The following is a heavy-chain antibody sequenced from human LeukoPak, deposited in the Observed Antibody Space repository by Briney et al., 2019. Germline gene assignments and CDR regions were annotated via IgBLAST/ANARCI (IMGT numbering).Heavy chain of an antibody. D-gene: IGHD3-22*01. CDR2: IYYSGST. J-gene: IGHJ5*02. Sequence: PSETLSLTCTVSGGSISSSSYYWGWIRQPPGTGLEWIGSIYYSGSTYYNPSLKSRVTISVDTSKNQFSLKLSSVTAADTAVYYCARPVTTGLDWFDPWGQGTLVTVSS. CDR3: ARPVTTGLDWFDP. V-gene: IGHV4-39*01. CDR1: GGSISSSSYY.